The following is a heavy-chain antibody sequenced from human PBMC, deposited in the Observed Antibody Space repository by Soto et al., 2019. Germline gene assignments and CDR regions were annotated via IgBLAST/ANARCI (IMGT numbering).Heavy chain of an antibody. J-gene: IGHJ3*02. CDR3: ARDSLNRGAFDI. V-gene: IGHV3-30-3*01. CDR2: ISYDGSNK. D-gene: IGHD3-10*01. CDR1: GFTSSSYA. Sequence: GGSLRLSCAASGFTSSSYAMHWVRQAPGKGLEWVAVISYDGSNKYYADSVKGRFTISRDNSKNTLYLQMNSLRAEDTAVYYCARDSLNRGAFDIWGQGTMVTVSS.